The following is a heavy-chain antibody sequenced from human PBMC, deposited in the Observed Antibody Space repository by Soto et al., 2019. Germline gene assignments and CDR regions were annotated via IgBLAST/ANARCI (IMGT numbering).Heavy chain of an antibody. J-gene: IGHJ3*02. V-gene: IGHV1-69*02. CDR2: IIPILGIA. CDR3: AILPRNDAFDI. Sequence: SVKVSCKASGGTFSSYTISWVRQAPGQGLEWMGRIIPILGIANYAQKFQGRVTITADKSTSTAYMELSSLRSEDTAVYYCAILPRNDAFDIWGQGTMVTVSS. CDR1: GGTFSSYT.